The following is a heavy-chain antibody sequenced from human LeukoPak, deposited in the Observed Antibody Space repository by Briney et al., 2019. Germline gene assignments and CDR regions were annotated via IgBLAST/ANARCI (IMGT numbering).Heavy chain of an antibody. V-gene: IGHV4-34*01. J-gene: IGHJ6*03. D-gene: IGHD3-10*01. CDR1: GGSFSGYY. CDR2: INHSGST. CDR3: ARAAMVRGVTTSYYYYFMDV. Sequence: SETLSLTCAVYGGSFSGYYWSWIRQPPGKGLEWVGEINHSGSTNYNPSLKSRVTISVDTSKNQFSLKLSSVTAADTAVYYCARAAMVRGVTTSYYYYFMDVWGKGTTVTVSS.